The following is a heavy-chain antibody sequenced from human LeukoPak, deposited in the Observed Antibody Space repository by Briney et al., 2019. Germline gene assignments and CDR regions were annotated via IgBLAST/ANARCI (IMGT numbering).Heavy chain of an antibody. CDR3: ARQINYDILTGSPFPSSSYYMDV. J-gene: IGHJ6*03. D-gene: IGHD3-9*01. V-gene: IGHV4-34*01. CDR1: GGSFSGYY. Sequence: SETLSLTCAVYGGSFSGYYWSWIRQPPGKGLEWIGEINHSGSTNYNPSLKSRVTISVDTSKNQFSLKLSSVTAADTAVYYCARQINYDILTGSPFPSSSYYMDVWGKGTTVTISS. CDR2: INHSGST.